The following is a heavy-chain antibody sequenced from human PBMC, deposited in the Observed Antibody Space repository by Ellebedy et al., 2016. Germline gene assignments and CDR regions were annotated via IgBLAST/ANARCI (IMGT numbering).Heavy chain of an antibody. Sequence: GGSLRLXCAASGFTFDDYAMHWVRQAPGKGLEWVSGISWNSGSIGYADSVKGRFTISRDNAKNSLYLQMNSLRAEDTALYYCAKEPAGYAAPFDYWGQGTLVTVSS. CDR1: GFTFDDYA. CDR2: ISWNSGSI. V-gene: IGHV3-9*01. J-gene: IGHJ4*02. D-gene: IGHD5-12*01. CDR3: AKEPAGYAAPFDY.